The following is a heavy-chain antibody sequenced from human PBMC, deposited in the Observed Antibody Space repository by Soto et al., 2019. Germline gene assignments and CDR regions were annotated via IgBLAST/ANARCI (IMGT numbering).Heavy chain of an antibody. J-gene: IGHJ4*02. V-gene: IGHV1-69*13. Sequence: SVKVSCKASGGTFSSYAISWVRQAPGQGLEWMGGTIPIFGTANYAQKFQGRVTITADESTSTAYMELSSLRSEDTAVYYCARPLSPDYYDSSGYPQAPFDYWGQGTLVTVSS. CDR1: GGTFSSYA. D-gene: IGHD3-22*01. CDR2: TIPIFGTA. CDR3: ARPLSPDYYDSSGYPQAPFDY.